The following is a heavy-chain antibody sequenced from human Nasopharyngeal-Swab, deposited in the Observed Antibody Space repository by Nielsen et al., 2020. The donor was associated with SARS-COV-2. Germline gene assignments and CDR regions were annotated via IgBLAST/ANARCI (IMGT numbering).Heavy chain of an antibody. D-gene: IGHD4-11*01. CDR3: VRLRATVTTSYYYYYYMDV. V-gene: IGHV4-39*01. CDR2: IYYSGSS. J-gene: IGHJ6*03. Sequence: WIRQPPGKGLEWIGSIYYSGSSYYNPSLESRVTISVDTSKNQFSLKLSSVTAADTAVYYCVRLRATVTTSYYYYYYMDVWGKGTTVTVSS.